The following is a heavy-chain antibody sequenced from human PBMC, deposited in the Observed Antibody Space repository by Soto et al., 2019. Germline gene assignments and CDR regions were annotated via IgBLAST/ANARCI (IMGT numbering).Heavy chain of an antibody. J-gene: IGHJ1*01. CDR2: ISGSGGST. D-gene: IGHD4-17*01. CDR3: AKGRGYGDYEPEYFQH. Sequence: PGGSLRLSCAASGFTFSSYAMTWVRQAPGKGLEWVSTISGSGGSTYYADSVKGRFTTSRDNSKNTLNLQMNSLRAEDTAVYYCAKGRGYGDYEPEYFQHWGQGTLVTVSS. CDR1: GFTFSSYA. V-gene: IGHV3-23*01.